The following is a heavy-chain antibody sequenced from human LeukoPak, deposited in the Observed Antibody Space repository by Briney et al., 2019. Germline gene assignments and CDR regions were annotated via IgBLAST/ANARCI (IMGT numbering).Heavy chain of an antibody. Sequence: GASVKVSCKASGYTFTDYYMHWVQQATGQGLEWMGWMNPNSGNTGYAQKFQGRVTITRNTSISTAYMELSSLRSEDTAVYYCARGPAEYDLTYWGQGTLVTVSS. J-gene: IGHJ4*02. CDR3: ARGPAEYDLTY. CDR2: MNPNSGNT. V-gene: IGHV1-8*03. D-gene: IGHD1-1*01. CDR1: GYTFTDYY.